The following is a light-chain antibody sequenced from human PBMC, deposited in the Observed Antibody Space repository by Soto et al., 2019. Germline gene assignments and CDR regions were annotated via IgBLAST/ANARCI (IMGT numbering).Light chain of an antibody. CDR1: QGIRSA. CDR2: AAS. V-gene: IGKV1-6*01. J-gene: IGKJ1*01. CDR3: LLDYAYFWA. Sequence: AIQVTQSPSSLSASVGDRVTITCRTSQGIRSALGWYQQKPGKVPKLLIYAASTLQSGVPSRFSGSGSGRDFTLTIRSMQTEDFANYYCLLDYAYFWAFGQGTKVDIK.